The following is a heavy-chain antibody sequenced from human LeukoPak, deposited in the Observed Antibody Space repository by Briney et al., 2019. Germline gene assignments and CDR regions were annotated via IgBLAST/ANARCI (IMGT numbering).Heavy chain of an antibody. CDR1: GGSIISGGFY. V-gene: IGHV4-30-4*01. D-gene: IGHD6-6*01. J-gene: IGHJ4*02. CDR2: IYYSGST. Sequence: SETLSLTCTVSGGSIISGGFYWIWIRQPPGKGLEWIGYIYYSGSTYYNPSLKSLITISVDTSKNQFSLKLSSVTAADTAVYYCARGDWSSSIDYWGQGTLVTVSS. CDR3: ARGDWSSSIDY.